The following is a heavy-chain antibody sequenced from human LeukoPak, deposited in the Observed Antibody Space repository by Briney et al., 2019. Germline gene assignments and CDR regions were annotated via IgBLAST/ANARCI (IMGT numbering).Heavy chain of an antibody. V-gene: IGHV3-23*01. CDR1: GVTFSSYV. Sequence: PGGSLRLSCEASGVTFSSYVMSWVRQAPGKGPEWVSGISGSGGGTYYADFVKGRFAIPRDNSKNTLYLQMNSLRAEDSALYYCVQEGPRGLAFDVWGQGTRVAVSS. CDR3: VQEGPRGLAFDV. J-gene: IGHJ3*01. CDR2: ISGSGGGT.